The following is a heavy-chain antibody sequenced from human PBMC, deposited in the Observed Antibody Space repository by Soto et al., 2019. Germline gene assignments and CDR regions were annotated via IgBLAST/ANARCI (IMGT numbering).Heavy chain of an antibody. J-gene: IGHJ4*02. CDR1: GGTFSSYT. Sequence: QVQLVQSGAEVKKPGSSVKVSCKASGGTFSSYTISWVRQAPGQGLEWMGRIIPILGIANYAQKFQGRVTITADKSTSTAYMDRGSRRSEDTAVYYCASSSVRGVPWPDYWGQGTLVTVSS. D-gene: IGHD3-10*01. V-gene: IGHV1-69*02. CDR2: IIPILGIA. CDR3: ASSSVRGVPWPDY.